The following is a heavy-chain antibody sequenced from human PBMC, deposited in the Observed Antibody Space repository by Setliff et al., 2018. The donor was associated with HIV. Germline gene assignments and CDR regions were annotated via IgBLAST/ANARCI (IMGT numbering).Heavy chain of an antibody. V-gene: IGHV4-31*03. CDR1: GGSISSGDYY. J-gene: IGHJ5*02. D-gene: IGHD2-2*01. CDR3: ARVKGVYCSSVSCYPSWFDP. CDR2: IYYSGST. Sequence: SETLSLTCTVSGGSISSGDYYWTWIRQHPGKGLEWIGYIYYSGSTYYNPSLKSRVTISVDTSKNQFSLKLSSVTAADTAVYYCARVKGVYCSSVSCYPSWFDPWGQGTLVTVSS.